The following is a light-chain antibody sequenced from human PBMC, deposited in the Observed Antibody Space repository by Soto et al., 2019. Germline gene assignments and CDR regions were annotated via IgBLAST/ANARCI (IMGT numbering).Light chain of an antibody. Sequence: DIQMTQSPSTLSASVGDRVSITCRATESISTWLAWYQQKPGKAPKLLIFDASTLEGGVPSRFSGSGSGTDFTFTISSLQPEDIATYYCQQYDNLPLTFGPGTKVDIK. CDR2: DAS. J-gene: IGKJ3*01. V-gene: IGKV1-5*01. CDR3: QQYDNLPLT. CDR1: ESISTW.